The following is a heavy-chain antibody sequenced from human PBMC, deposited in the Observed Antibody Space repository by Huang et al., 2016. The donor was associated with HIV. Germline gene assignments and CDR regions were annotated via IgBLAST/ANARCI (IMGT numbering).Heavy chain of an antibody. V-gene: IGHV5-51*01. J-gene: IGHJ4*02. CDR1: GYSFTSYW. Sequence: EVQLVQSGAEVKKPGESLKISCKGAGYSFTSYWIGWGRQMPGKGLEWRWSTYPGDANTRYGPSFQGQVTSSADKSISTAYLQWSSLKASDTAMYYCARHPPHSYGLGYFDYWGQGTLVTVSS. CDR2: TYPGDANT. D-gene: IGHD5-18*01. CDR3: ARHPPHSYGLGYFDY.